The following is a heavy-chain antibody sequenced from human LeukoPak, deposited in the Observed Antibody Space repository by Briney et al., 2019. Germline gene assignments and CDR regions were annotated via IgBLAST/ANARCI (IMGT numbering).Heavy chain of an antibody. J-gene: IGHJ6*03. CDR2: ISSSSSYI. CDR3: AGAWEYSRSLGRYFYYMDV. CDR1: GFTFSSYS. Sequence: SGGSLRLSCAASGFTFSSYSMNWVRQAPGKGLEWVSSISSSSSYIYYADSGKGRFTISRDNAKNSLYLQMNSLRAEDTAVYYCAGAWEYSRSLGRYFYYMDVWGKGTTVTVSS. D-gene: IGHD6-6*01. V-gene: IGHV3-21*01.